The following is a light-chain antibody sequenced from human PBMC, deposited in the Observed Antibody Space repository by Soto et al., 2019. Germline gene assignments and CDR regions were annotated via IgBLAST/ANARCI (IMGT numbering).Light chain of an antibody. CDR1: QSVLYSFNDKNY. J-gene: IGKJ3*01. V-gene: IGKV4-1*01. CDR2: WAS. CDR3: QHYNGLPR. Sequence: DIVMTQSPDSLVVSLGERATINCKSSQSVLYSFNDKNYLAWYQQKPGQPPKLLIYWASTRDSGVPDRFSGSGSGTDFTLTISSLQAEDVAFYYCQHYNGLPRFGPGTKVDIK.